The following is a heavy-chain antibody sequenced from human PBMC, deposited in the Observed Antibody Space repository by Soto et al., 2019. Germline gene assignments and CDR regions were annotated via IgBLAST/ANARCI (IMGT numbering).Heavy chain of an antibody. D-gene: IGHD2-8*01. CDR3: ARKDCTNGVRSHDYGMDV. Sequence: SETLSLTCAVDGGSFSGYDWSWIRQPPGKGLEWIGEMNHSGSTNYNPSLKSRVTISVDTSKNQFSLKLSSVTAADTAVYYCARKDCTNGVRSHDYGMDVWGQGTTVTVS. J-gene: IGHJ6*02. V-gene: IGHV4-34*01. CDR2: MNHSGST. CDR1: GGSFSGYD.